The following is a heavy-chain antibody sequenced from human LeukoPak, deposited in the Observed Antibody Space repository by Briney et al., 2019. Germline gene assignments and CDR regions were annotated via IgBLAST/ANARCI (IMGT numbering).Heavy chain of an antibody. Sequence: GGSLRLSCAASGFTFSNYAMHWVRQAPGKGLEYVSAISSNGGSTYYANSVKGRFTIPRDNSNNTLYLQMGSLRAEDMAVYYCARRSSSWFHYFDYWGQGTLVTVSS. D-gene: IGHD6-13*01. CDR1: GFTFSNYA. V-gene: IGHV3-64*01. J-gene: IGHJ4*02. CDR3: ARRSSSWFHYFDY. CDR2: ISSNGGST.